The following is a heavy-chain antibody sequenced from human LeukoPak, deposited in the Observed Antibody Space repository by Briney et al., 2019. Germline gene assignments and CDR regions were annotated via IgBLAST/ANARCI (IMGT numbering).Heavy chain of an antibody. D-gene: IGHD6-13*01. V-gene: IGHV1-46*01. Sequence: ASVKVSSKASGHTFTIYYLHWVRQAPGQGLEWMGIINPSGGSTNYAQKFQGRVTMTRDTSTSTACMELRSLRSDDTAVYYCAREGRIAAAGTPNDYWGQGTLVTVSS. CDR2: INPSGGST. J-gene: IGHJ4*02. CDR3: AREGRIAAAGTPNDY. CDR1: GHTFTIYY.